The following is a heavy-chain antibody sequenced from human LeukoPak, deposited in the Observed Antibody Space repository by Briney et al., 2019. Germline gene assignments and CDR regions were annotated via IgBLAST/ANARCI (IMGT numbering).Heavy chain of an antibody. Sequence: PGGSLRLSCAASGFTFSSYAMHWVRQAPGKGLEWVAVISYDGSNKYYADSVKGRFTISRDNSKNTLYLQMSSLRAEDTAVYYCAVEGFDIWGHGTMVTVSS. CDR3: AVEGFDI. D-gene: IGHD1-1*01. V-gene: IGHV3-30-3*01. CDR1: GFTFSSYA. J-gene: IGHJ3*02. CDR2: ISYDGSNK.